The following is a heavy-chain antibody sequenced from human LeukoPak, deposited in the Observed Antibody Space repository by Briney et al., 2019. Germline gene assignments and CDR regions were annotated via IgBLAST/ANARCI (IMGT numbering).Heavy chain of an antibody. CDR3: ATRFGLDYYYYYMDV. V-gene: IGHV3-23*01. D-gene: IGHD3-10*01. CDR1: GFTFSSYE. CDR2: IDGDGANT. Sequence: GGSLRLSCAASGFTFSSYEMHWVRQTPEKGLEWVSTIDGDGANTYYADSVRGRFTISRDNSKNTLSLQMTSLRADDTAVYYCATRFGLDYYYYYMDVWGKGTTVTVSS. J-gene: IGHJ6*03.